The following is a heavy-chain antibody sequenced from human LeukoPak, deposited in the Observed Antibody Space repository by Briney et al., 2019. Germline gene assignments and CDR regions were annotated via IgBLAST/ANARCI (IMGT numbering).Heavy chain of an antibody. CDR3: ARPTHDYGDYYPFDY. D-gene: IGHD4-17*01. V-gene: IGHV1-3*01. CDR2: INAGNGNT. CDR1: GYTFTIYA. Sequence: GASVKVSFKASGYTFTIYAMHWVRQAPGQRLEWMGWINAGNGNTKYSQKFQGRVTITRDTSASTAYMELSSLRSEDTAVYYCARPTHDYGDYYPFDYWGQGTLVTVSS. J-gene: IGHJ4*02.